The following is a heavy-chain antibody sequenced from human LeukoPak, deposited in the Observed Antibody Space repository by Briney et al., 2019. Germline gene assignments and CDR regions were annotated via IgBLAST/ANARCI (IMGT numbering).Heavy chain of an antibody. Sequence: GESLKISCQGSGYRFTNYWFNWVRQMPGKGLEWMGRIDPSDSDINYSPSFHGHVTMSAEKYISTAYLELSRMKASDTATSYCSRQDSGTWTFYYGLDVWGQGTSVTLSS. CDR1: GYRFTNYW. D-gene: IGHD5-12*01. CDR2: IDPSDSDI. V-gene: IGHV5-10-1*01. CDR3: SRQDSGTWTFYYGLDV. J-gene: IGHJ6*02.